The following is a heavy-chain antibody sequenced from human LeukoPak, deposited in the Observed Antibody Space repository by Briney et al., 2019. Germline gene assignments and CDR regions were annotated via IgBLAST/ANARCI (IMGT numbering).Heavy chain of an antibody. CDR2: ISSSSSYI. CDR3: AKGRNDSSGYYYPTYYYYYYGMDV. J-gene: IGHJ6*02. Sequence: GGSLRLSCAASGFTFSSYSMNWVRQAPGKGLEWVSSISSSSSYIYYADSVKGRFTISRDNAKNSLYLQMNSLRAEDTAVYYCAKGRNDSSGYYYPTYYYYYYGMDVWGQGTTVTVSS. D-gene: IGHD3-22*01. V-gene: IGHV3-21*04. CDR1: GFTFSSYS.